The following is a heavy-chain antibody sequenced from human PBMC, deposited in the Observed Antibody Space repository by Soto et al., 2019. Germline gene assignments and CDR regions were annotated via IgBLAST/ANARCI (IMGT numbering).Heavy chain of an antibody. J-gene: IGHJ6*02. CDR1: GFSFSSFA. D-gene: IGHD2-8*01. CDR2: ISGSADST. Sequence: EVQLLESGGGFIHPGGSLRLSCAASGFSFSSFAMNWVRQAPGKGLEWVSIISGSADSTCDADSVKGRFTISRDNSKSTLYLQINSRRAEETAVYYCAKTRGAMIYAISVYGMDVWGQGTTVTVSS. V-gene: IGHV3-23*01. CDR3: AKTRGAMIYAISVYGMDV.